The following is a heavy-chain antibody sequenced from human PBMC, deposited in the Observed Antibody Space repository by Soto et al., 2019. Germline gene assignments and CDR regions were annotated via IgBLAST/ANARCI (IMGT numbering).Heavy chain of an antibody. CDR2: INAGNGNT. Sequence: ASVKVSCKASGYTFTSYAMHWVRQAPGQRLEWMGWINAGNGNTKYSQKFQGRVTITADKSTSTAYMELSSLRSEDTAVYYCARDVTGDTAFDIWGQGTMVTVSS. CDR3: ARDVTGDTAFDI. V-gene: IGHV1-3*01. CDR1: GYTFTSYA. D-gene: IGHD2-21*02. J-gene: IGHJ3*02.